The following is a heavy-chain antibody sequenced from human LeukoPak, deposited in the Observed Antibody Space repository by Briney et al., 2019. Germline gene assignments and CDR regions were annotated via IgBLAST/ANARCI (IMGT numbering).Heavy chain of an antibody. Sequence: ASVKVSCKASGYTFTSYAMHWVRQAPGQRLEWMGWINAGNGNTKYSQKFQGRVTITRDTSASTAYMELSSLRSEDTAVYYCARDEGQVAAEDYWGQGTLVTVSS. CDR3: ARDEGQVAAEDY. V-gene: IGHV1-3*01. CDR1: GYTFTSYA. CDR2: INAGNGNT. D-gene: IGHD6-19*01. J-gene: IGHJ4*02.